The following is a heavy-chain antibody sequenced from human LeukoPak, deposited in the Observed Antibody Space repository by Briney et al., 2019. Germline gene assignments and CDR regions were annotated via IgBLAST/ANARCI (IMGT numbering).Heavy chain of an antibody. CDR3: ATWAFYHGMDV. D-gene: IGHD2/OR15-2a*01. CDR2: ISYDGSNK. J-gene: IGHJ6*02. CDR1: GFTFSSYG. V-gene: IGHV3-30*03. Sequence: GGSLRLSCAASGFTFSSYGMHWVRQAPGKGLEWVAVISYDGSNKYYADSVKGRFTISRDNSKNTLYLQMNSLRAEDTAVYYCATWAFYHGMDVWAQGTTVIVSS.